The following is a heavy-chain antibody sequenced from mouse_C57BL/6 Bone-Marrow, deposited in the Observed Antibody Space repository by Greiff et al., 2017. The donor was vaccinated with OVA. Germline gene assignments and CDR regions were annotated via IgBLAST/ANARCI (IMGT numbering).Heavy chain of an antibody. CDR3: ARWGLRRRAMDY. J-gene: IGHJ4*01. D-gene: IGHD2-4*01. CDR1: GYTFTSYW. CDR2: IHPNSGST. V-gene: IGHV1-64*01. Sequence: QVQLQQPGAELVKPGASVKLSCKASGYTFTSYWMHWVKQRPGQGLEWIGMIHPNSGSTNYNEKFKSKATLTVDKSSSTAYMQLSSLTSEDSAVYYRARWGLRRRAMDYWGQGTSVTVSS.